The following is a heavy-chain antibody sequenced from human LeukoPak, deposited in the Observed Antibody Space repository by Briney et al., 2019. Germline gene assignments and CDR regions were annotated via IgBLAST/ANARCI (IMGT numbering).Heavy chain of an antibody. Sequence: SGPTLVKPTQTLTLTCTFSGFSLSTSGVGVGWIRQPPGKALEWLALIYWNDDKRYSPSLKSRLTITKDTSKNQVVLTMTNMDPVDTATYYCAHSTRMATQQGMDVWGQGTTVTVSS. CDR2: IYWNDDK. CDR1: GFSLSTSGVG. D-gene: IGHD5-24*01. V-gene: IGHV2-5*01. CDR3: AHSTRMATQQGMDV. J-gene: IGHJ6*02.